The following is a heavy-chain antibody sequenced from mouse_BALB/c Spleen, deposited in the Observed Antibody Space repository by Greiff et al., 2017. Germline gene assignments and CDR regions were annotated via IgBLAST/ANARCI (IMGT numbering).Heavy chain of an antibody. Sequence: EVQRVESGGGLVQPGGSLKLSCAASGFTFSSYGMSWVRQTPDKRLELVATINSNGGSTYYPDSVKGRFTISRDNAKNTLYLQMSSLKSEDTAMYYCASLLLPFSYWGQGTLVTVSA. V-gene: IGHV5-6-3*01. J-gene: IGHJ3*01. CDR2: INSNGGST. CDR1: GFTFSSYG. D-gene: IGHD2-1*01. CDR3: ASLLLPFSY.